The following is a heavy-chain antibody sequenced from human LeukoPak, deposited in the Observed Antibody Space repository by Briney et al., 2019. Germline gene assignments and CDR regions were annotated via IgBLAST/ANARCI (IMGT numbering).Heavy chain of an antibody. J-gene: IGHJ4*02. CDR1: GFTFSSYE. CDR2: ISSSGSTI. V-gene: IGHV3-48*03. D-gene: IGHD2-2*01. Sequence: GGSLRLSCAASGFTFSSYEMTWVRQAPGKGLEWVSYISSSGSTIYYADSVKGRFTISRDNAKNSLYLQMNSLRAEDTAVYYCARAGGYCSSTSCFYYFDYWGQGTLVTVSS. CDR3: ARAGGYCSSTSCFYYFDY.